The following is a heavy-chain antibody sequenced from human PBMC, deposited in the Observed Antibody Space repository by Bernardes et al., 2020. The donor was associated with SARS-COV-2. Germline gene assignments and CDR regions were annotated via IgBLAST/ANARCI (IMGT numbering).Heavy chain of an antibody. D-gene: IGHD5-12*01. CDR3: ARRGYSNTSPFDY. CDR2: LFRDNV. CDR1: RFTVSTNY. J-gene: IGHJ4*02. V-gene: IGHV3-53*01. Sequence: GWSLRLSCGISRFTVSTNYMSWVRQAPGKGLEWVSGLFRDNVFYADSVKGRFTISRDNSENTLYLHMNSLRVDDTAVYYCARRGYSNTSPFDYWGQGTLVAVSS.